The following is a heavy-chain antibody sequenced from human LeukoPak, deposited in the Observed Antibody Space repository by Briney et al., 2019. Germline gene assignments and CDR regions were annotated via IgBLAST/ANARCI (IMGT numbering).Heavy chain of an antibody. J-gene: IGHJ4*02. V-gene: IGHV3-23*01. CDR2: ISGSGGST. Sequence: PGGSLRLSCAASGFTFSSYGMHWVRQAPGKGLEWVSAISGSGGSTYYADPVKGRFTISRDNSKNTLYLQMNSLRAEDTAVYYCAKDDSYDSSGYHDPFGDYWGQGTLVTVSS. CDR3: AKDDSYDSSGYHDPFGDY. CDR1: GFTFSSYG. D-gene: IGHD3-22*01.